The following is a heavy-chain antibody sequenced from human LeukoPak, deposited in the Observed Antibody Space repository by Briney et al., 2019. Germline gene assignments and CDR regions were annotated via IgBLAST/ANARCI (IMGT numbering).Heavy chain of an antibody. CDR1: GYTFTSYY. V-gene: IGHV1-46*01. Sequence: ASVKVSCKASGYTFTSYYMHWVRQATGQGLESMGIINPSGGSTSYAQKFQGRVTMTRDTSTSTVYMELSSLRSEDTAVYYCARRSEVRGYSGYDPGHFDYWGQGTLVTVSS. CDR3: ARRSEVRGYSGYDPGHFDY. D-gene: IGHD5-12*01. CDR2: INPSGGST. J-gene: IGHJ4*02.